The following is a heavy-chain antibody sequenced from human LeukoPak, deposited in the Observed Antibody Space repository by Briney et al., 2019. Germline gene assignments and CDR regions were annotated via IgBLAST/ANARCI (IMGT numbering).Heavy chain of an antibody. CDR1: GGSISSSSYY. Sequence: SETLSLTCTVSGGSISSSSYYWGWIRQPPGKGLEWIGSIYYGGSTYYNPSLKSRVTISVDTSKNQFSLKLSSVTAADTAVYYCAVASGAYDILTGYYSKSLDYWGQGTLVTVSS. CDR2: IYYGGST. J-gene: IGHJ4*02. D-gene: IGHD3-9*01. V-gene: IGHV4-39*01. CDR3: AVASGAYDILTGYYSKSLDY.